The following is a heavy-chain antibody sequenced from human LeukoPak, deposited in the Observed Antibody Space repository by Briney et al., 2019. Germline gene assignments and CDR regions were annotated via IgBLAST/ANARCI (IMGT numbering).Heavy chain of an antibody. CDR3: ARVLDDILWFGELSSYFDY. D-gene: IGHD3-10*01. CDR1: GFTFSSYA. CDR2: ISYDGSNK. J-gene: IGHJ4*02. V-gene: IGHV3-30*04. Sequence: PGGSLRLSCAASGFTFSSYAMHWVRQVPGKGLEWVAVISYDGSNKYYADSVKGRFTISRDNSKNTLYLQMNSLRAEDTAVYYCARVLDDILWFGELSSYFDYWGQGTLVTVSS.